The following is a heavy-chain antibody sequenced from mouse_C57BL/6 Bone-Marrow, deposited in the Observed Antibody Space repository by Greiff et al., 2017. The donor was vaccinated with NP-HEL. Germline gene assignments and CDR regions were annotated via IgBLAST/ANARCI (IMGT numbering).Heavy chain of an antibody. CDR2: IYPRSGNT. CDR3: ARRGGYYGSSYYFDY. Sequence: QVQLQQSGAELARPGASVKLSCKASGYTFTSYGISWVKQRTGQGLEWIGEIYPRSGNTYYNEKFKDKATLTADKSSSTAYMELRSLTSEDSAVYFCARRGGYYGSSYYFDYWGQGTTLTVSS. J-gene: IGHJ2*01. D-gene: IGHD1-1*01. CDR1: GYTFTSYG. V-gene: IGHV1-81*01.